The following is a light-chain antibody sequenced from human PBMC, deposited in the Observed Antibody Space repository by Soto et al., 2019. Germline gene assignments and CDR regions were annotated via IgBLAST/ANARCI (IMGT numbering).Light chain of an antibody. Sequence: EIVITQSPATLSVSPGERATLSCRASQSINDNLAWYQQKPGQAPRLLMFRTSTRATGFPARFSAGGSGTDFNLTISSLQSEDFAIYHCQQYNNWPRATFGGGTKVEIK. J-gene: IGKJ4*01. CDR3: QQYNNWPRAT. CDR1: QSINDN. V-gene: IGKV3-15*01. CDR2: RTS.